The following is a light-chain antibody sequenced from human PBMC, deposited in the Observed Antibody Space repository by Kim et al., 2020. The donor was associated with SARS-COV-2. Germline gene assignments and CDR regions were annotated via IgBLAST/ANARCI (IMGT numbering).Light chain of an antibody. V-gene: IGLV1-51*01. J-gene: IGLJ3*02. Sequence: QSVLTQPPSVSAAPGQKVTISCSGSSSNIGNNYVSWYQQLPGTAPKVLIYDSKERPSGIPDRFSGSTSGTSATLGITGLQTGDEADYYCATWDNSLSDWVFDGGTKLTVL. CDR3: ATWDNSLSDWV. CDR2: DSK. CDR1: SSNIGNNY.